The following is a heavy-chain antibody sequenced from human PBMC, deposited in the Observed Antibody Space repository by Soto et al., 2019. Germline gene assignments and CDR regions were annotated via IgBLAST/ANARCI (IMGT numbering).Heavy chain of an antibody. CDR3: ARTQLWSHFDY. V-gene: IGHV4-31*03. D-gene: IGHD5-18*01. CDR1: GGSISSGGYY. J-gene: IGHJ4*02. CDR2: IYYSGST. Sequence: SETLSLTCTVSGGSISSGGYYWSWIRQHPGKGLEWIGYIYYSGSTYYNPSLKSRVTISVDTSKNQFSLKLSSVTAADTAVYYCARTQLWSHFDYWGQGTLVTVSS.